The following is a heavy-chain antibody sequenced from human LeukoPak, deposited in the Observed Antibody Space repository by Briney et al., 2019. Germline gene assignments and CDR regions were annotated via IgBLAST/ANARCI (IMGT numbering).Heavy chain of an antibody. D-gene: IGHD2-8*01. CDR1: GYSISSGYY. CDR3: ASKSRGYYDAFDI. V-gene: IGHV4-38-2*02. J-gene: IGHJ3*02. CDR2: IYHSGST. Sequence: SETLSLTCTVSGYSISSGYYWGWIRQPPGKGLKWIGSIYHSGSTYYNPSLKSRVSISVDTSKNQFSLKLSSVTAADTAVYYCASKSRGYYDAFDIWGQGTMVTVSS.